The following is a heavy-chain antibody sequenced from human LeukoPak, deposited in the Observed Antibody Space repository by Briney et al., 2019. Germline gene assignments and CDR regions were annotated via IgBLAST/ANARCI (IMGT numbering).Heavy chain of an antibody. CDR1: GYTFTGYY. CDR2: MNPNSGNT. J-gene: IGHJ6*03. D-gene: IGHD3-22*01. Sequence: ASVKVSCKASGYTFTGYYMHWVRQAPGQGLEWMGWMNPNSGNTGYAQKFQGRVTMTRNTSISTAYMELSSLRSEDTAVYYCARGDYYDSSGYYYVRSYYYYYMDVWGKGTTVTISS. CDR3: ARGDYYDSSGYYYVRSYYYYYMDV. V-gene: IGHV1-8*02.